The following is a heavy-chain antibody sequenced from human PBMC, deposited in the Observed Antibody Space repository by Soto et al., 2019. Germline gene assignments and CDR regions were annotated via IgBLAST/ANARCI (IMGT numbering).Heavy chain of an antibody. CDR1: GGTFNTYT. D-gene: IGHD1-26*01. Sequence: ASVKVSCKASGGTFNTYTINWLRQAPGRGLEWVGQVVPMYDSVNYAETFQGRVTITVDKSTNTAYMELTSLRSQDTALYFCASWRSYSGSYCFDYWGQGTLVTVSS. J-gene: IGHJ4*02. CDR3: ASWRSYSGSYCFDY. V-gene: IGHV1-69*06. CDR2: VVPMYDSV.